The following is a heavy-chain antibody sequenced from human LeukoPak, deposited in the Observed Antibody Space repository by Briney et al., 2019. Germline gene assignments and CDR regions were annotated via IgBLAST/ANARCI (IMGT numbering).Heavy chain of an antibody. CDR2: IYYSGST. J-gene: IGHJ4*02. Sequence: SETLSLTCTVSGGSISSSSYYWGWIRQPPGKGLEWIGSIYYSGSTYYNPSLKSRVTISVDTSKNQFSLKLSSVTAADTAVYYCARDRGNPANWGFDYWGQGTLVTVSS. CDR3: ARDRGNPANWGFDY. CDR1: GGSISSSSYY. V-gene: IGHV4-39*07. D-gene: IGHD7-27*01.